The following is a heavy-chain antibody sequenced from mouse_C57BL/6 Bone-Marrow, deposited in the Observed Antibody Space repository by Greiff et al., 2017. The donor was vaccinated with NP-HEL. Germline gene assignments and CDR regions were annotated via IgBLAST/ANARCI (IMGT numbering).Heavy chain of an antibody. Sequence: VQLQQSGAELMKPGASVKLSCKATGYTFTGYWIEWVKPRPGHGLEWIGEILPGSGSTNYNEKFKGKATFTADTSSTTAYLQLSILTTEDSAIYYSARPISDYDVPYFDVWGTGTTVTVSS. CDR3: ARPISDYDVPYFDV. CDR2: ILPGSGST. D-gene: IGHD2-4*01. CDR1: GYTFTGYW. V-gene: IGHV1-9*01. J-gene: IGHJ1*03.